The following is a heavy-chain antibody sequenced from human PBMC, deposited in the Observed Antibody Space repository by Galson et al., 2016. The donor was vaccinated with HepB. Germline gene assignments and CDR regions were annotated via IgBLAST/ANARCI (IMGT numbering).Heavy chain of an antibody. CDR3: AWDRGIQLWSRDGFDY. CDR1: GFTFSTYS. Sequence: SLRLSCAASGFTFSTYSMNWVRQVPGKGLEWVSSISSSSSYIYYGDSLKGRFTISRDNAKNSLYLQMNSLRAEDPAVYYCAWDRGIQLWSRDGFDYWGQGTLVTGSS. CDR2: ISSSSSYI. V-gene: IGHV3-21*01. D-gene: IGHD5-18*01. J-gene: IGHJ4*02.